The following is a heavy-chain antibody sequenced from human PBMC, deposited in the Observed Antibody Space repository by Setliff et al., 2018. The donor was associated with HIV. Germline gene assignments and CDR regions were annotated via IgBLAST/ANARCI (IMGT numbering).Heavy chain of an antibody. CDR2: ISSSSYYI. CDR3: AREVGDSSGYYYRNYYLDS. J-gene: IGHJ4*02. D-gene: IGHD3-22*01. Sequence: GGSLRLSCAASGFIFSDYDFHWVRQVTGEGLEWVSSISSSSYYIYYADSVRGRFTISRDNSKNTLYLQMNSLGAEDTAVYYCAREVGDSSGYYYRNYYLDSWGQGTLVTVSS. V-gene: IGHV3-21*04. CDR1: GFIFSDYD.